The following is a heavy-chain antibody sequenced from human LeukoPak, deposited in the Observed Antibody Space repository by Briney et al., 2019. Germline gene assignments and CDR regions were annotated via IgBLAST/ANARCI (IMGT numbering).Heavy chain of an antibody. J-gene: IGHJ4*02. D-gene: IGHD3-16*02. CDR3: ARSYRHFFDY. Sequence: GGSLRLSCAASGFAFSDSWMSWVRQAPGKGLEWVANIKEDGREKSYADSVKGPFTIARDDAKNSLYLQMNNLRVEDTAVYYCARSYRHFFDYWGQGTLVTVS. CDR2: IKEDGREK. V-gene: IGHV3-7*05. CDR1: GFAFSDSW.